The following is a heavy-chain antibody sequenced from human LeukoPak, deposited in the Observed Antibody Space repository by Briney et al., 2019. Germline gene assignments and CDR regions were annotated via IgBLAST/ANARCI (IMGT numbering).Heavy chain of an antibody. V-gene: IGHV4-61*02. CDR2: IYTSGST. CDR3: AKGPAGGYYYDSSGYYL. CDR1: GGSISSGSYY. J-gene: IGHJ4*02. D-gene: IGHD3-22*01. Sequence: SETLSLTCTVSGGSISSGSYYWNWIRQPAGEGLEWIGRIYTSGSTNYNPSLKSRVTISVDTSKNQFSLKLSSVTAADTAVYYCAKGPAGGYYYDSSGYYLWGQGALVTVSS.